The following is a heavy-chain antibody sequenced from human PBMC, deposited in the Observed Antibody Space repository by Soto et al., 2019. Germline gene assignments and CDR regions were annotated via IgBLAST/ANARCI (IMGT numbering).Heavy chain of an antibody. D-gene: IGHD6-19*01. Sequence: SETLSLTCAVSGGSISSGGYSWSWIRQPPGKGLEWIGYIYHSGSTYSNPSLKSRVTISVDRSKNQFSLKLRTVTAADTAVYYCARGGLLPDYWGQGTLVTVSS. J-gene: IGHJ4*02. CDR1: GGSISSGGYS. V-gene: IGHV4-30-2*01. CDR2: IYHSGST. CDR3: ARGGLLPDY.